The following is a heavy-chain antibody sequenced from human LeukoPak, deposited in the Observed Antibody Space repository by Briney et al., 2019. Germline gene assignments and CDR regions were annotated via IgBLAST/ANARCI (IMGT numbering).Heavy chain of an antibody. J-gene: IGHJ6*02. CDR2: IYPGDSDT. CDR3: ARHSVVGTTNYYYGMDV. D-gene: IGHD1-26*01. Sequence: GESLKISCQCSGYSFTSYWIGWVRQMPGKGLEWMGVIYPGDSDTKYSPSFQGQVTISADKSINTAYLQWSSLKASDTAIYYCARHSVVGTTNYYYGMDVWGQGTTVTVSS. CDR1: GYSFTSYW. V-gene: IGHV5-51*01.